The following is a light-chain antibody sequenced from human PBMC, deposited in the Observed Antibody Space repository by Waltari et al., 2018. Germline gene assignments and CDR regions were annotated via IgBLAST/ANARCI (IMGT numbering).Light chain of an antibody. CDR3: SSYSTSSSLIL. J-gene: IGLJ2*01. CDR1: SSDVGGHDY. Sequence: QSALSQPASVSGSPGQSITISCTGASSDVGGHDYVSWYQQHPGKAPKLIIRDVNNRPSVFSNRCSGSKSGNTASLTISGLQAEDEADYYCSSYSTSSSLILFGEGTKVTVL. V-gene: IGLV2-14*03. CDR2: DVN.